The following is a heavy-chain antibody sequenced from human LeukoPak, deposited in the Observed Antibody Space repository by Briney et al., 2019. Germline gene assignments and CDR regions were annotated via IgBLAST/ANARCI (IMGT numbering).Heavy chain of an antibody. V-gene: IGHV4-34*01. Sequence: SETLSLTCAVYGGSFSSYYWSWIRQPPGKGLEWIGEINHSGSTNYNPSLKSRVTISVDTPKNQFSLKLSSVTAADTAVYYCARGKGSREATIPWVGYMDVWGKGTTVTVSS. D-gene: IGHD5-12*01. CDR3: ARGKGSREATIPWVGYMDV. CDR1: GGSFSSYY. CDR2: INHSGST. J-gene: IGHJ6*03.